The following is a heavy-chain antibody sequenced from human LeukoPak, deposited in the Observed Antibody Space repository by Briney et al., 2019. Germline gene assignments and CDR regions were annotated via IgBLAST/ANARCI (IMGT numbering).Heavy chain of an antibody. CDR1: GGSISSGGYY. CDR3: ARGYGGNSRDWYFDL. V-gene: IGHV4-31*03. CDR2: IYYSGST. D-gene: IGHD4-23*01. J-gene: IGHJ2*01. Sequence: TLSLTCTVSGGSISSGGYYWSWIRQHPGKGLEWIGYIYYSGSTYYNPSLKSRVTISVDTSKNQFSLKLSSVTAADTAVYYCARGYGGNSRDWYFDLWGRGTLVTVSS.